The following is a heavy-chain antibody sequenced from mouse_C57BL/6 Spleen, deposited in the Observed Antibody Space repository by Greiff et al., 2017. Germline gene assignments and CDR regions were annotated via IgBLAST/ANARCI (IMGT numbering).Heavy chain of an antibody. D-gene: IGHD2-3*01. Sequence: EVHLVESGGDLVKPGGSLKLSCAASGFTFSSYGMSWVRQTPDKRLEWVATISSGGSYTYYPDSVKGRFTISRDNAKNTLYLQMSSLKSEDTAMYYCARPLDGYYFDYWGQGTTLTVSS. V-gene: IGHV5-6*01. CDR1: GFTFSSYG. J-gene: IGHJ2*01. CDR3: ARPLDGYYFDY. CDR2: ISSGGSYT.